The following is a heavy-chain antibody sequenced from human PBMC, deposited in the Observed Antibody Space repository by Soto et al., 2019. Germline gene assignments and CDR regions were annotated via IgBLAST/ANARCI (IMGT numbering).Heavy chain of an antibody. V-gene: IGHV4-31*03. J-gene: IGHJ5*02. CDR3: ARETGIAAAGRGSWFDP. D-gene: IGHD6-13*01. CDR1: GGSISSGGYY. CDR2: IYYSGST. Sequence: SETLSLTCTVSGGSISSGGYYWSWIRQHPGKGLEWIGYIYYSGSTYYNPSLKSRVTISVDTSKNQFSLKLSSVTAADTAVYYCARETGIAAAGRGSWFDPWGQGTLVTVSS.